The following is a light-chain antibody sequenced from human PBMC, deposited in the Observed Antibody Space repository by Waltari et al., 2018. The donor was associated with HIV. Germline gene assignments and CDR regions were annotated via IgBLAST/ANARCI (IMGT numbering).Light chain of an antibody. CDR2: KAS. CDR1: QSISSW. J-gene: IGKJ1*01. CDR3: QQYNSFPWT. V-gene: IGKV1-5*03. Sequence: DIQMTQSPPTLSASVGDRVTITCRASQSISSWLAWYQQKAGKAPKLLIYKASSLEGGVPSRFSGSGSGTEFTLTISSLQPGDFATYYCQQYNSFPWTFGQGTKVEIK.